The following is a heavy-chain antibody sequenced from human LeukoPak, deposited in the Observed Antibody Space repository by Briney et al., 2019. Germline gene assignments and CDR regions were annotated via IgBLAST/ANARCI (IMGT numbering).Heavy chain of an antibody. D-gene: IGHD4-17*01. J-gene: IGHJ4*02. CDR1: GFTFSNYW. Sequence: GGSLRLSCAASGFTFSNYWMSWVRQAPGKGLEWVANIKQDGSEKYYVDSVKGRFTISRDNAKNSLYLQMNSLRAEDTAVYYCARGAGPYGDYRDYWGQGTLVTVSS. V-gene: IGHV3-7*01. CDR2: IKQDGSEK. CDR3: ARGAGPYGDYRDY.